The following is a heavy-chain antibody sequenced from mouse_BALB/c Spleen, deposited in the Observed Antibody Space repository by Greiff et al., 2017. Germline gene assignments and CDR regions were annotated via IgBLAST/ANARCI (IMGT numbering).Heavy chain of an antibody. Sequence: EVKLVESGGGLVKPGGSLKLSCAASGFTFSSYAMSWVRQTPEKRLEWVASISSGGSTYYPDSVKGRFTISRDNARNILYLQMSSLRSEDTAMYYCARGRDYGHYYAMDYWGQGTSVTVSS. V-gene: IGHV5-6-5*01. J-gene: IGHJ4*01. CDR3: ARGRDYGHYYAMDY. CDR2: ISSGGST. CDR1: GFTFSSYA. D-gene: IGHD1-2*01.